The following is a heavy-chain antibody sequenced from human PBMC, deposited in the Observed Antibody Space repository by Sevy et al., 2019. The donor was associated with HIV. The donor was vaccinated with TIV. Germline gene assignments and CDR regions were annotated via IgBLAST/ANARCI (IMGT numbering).Heavy chain of an antibody. J-gene: IGHJ4*02. Sequence: SETLSLTCTVSGGSITSLYWNWIRQPPGKGLGWIANIYYNGHINYNPTLKSRVTLSLDTSKNQFSRRRSSVTAADTAMYYCAGENAWGRGYSWGQGTLVTVSS. V-gene: IGHV4-59*08. CDR2: IYYNGHI. D-gene: IGHD1-26*01. CDR3: AGENAWGRGYS. CDR1: GGSITSLY.